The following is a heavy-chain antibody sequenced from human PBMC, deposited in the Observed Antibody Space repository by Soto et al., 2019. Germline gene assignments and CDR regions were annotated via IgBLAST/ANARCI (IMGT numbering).Heavy chain of an antibody. CDR1: GGSITTDDYL. V-gene: IGHV4-39*01. CDR2: INHSGKT. J-gene: IGHJ5*02. Sequence: PSETLSLTCTVSGGSITTDDYLWGWIRQPPGEGLEWIAIINHSGKTDYNPSLKSRVTISVDTSKSQFSLRLSSVTAADTAVYYCARHRPSRDWIDPWGQGILLTVSS. CDR3: ARHRPSRDWIDP.